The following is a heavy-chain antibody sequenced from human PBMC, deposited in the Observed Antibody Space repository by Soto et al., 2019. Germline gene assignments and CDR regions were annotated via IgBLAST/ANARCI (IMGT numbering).Heavy chain of an antibody. CDR2: INTYNDNT. D-gene: IGHD3-10*01. CDR1: GYTFASYG. V-gene: IGHV1-18*01. CDR3: ARGSGSHDY. Sequence: GASVKVSCKASGYTFASYGINWVRQAPGQGLEWMGWINTYNDNTNYAQKLQGRVTMTTDTSTSTVYMELRSLTSDDTAVYYCARGSGSHDYWGQGVQVTVSS. J-gene: IGHJ4*02.